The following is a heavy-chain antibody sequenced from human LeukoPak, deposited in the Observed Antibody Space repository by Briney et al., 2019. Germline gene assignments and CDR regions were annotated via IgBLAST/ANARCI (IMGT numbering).Heavy chain of an antibody. V-gene: IGHV1-8*03. CDR1: GYNYLNYD. Sequence: ASVKVSCKASGYNYLNYDINWVRQAPGQGLEWMGWMNPNSGNTGYAQKFQGRVTITRNTSISTAYMELSSLRSDDTAVYYCARESHSGYEYYFDYWGQGTLVTVSS. CDR2: MNPNSGNT. J-gene: IGHJ4*02. D-gene: IGHD5-12*01. CDR3: ARESHSGYEYYFDY.